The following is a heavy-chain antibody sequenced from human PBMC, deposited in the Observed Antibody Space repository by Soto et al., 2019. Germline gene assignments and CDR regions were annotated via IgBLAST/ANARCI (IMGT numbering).Heavy chain of an antibody. CDR1: GFTFSDYV. CDR3: ARVRRSIAVSEGLDV. J-gene: IGHJ3*01. D-gene: IGHD3-10*01. Sequence: QVRLVESGGGVVQPGTSLRLSCAASGFTFSDYVIHWVRQAAGKGLEWVASMTYDGASEYYADSVKGRFPMSRDNSKRALALRRVSLSPDDTAVYYCARVRRSIAVSEGLDVWGQGTRVTVSS. V-gene: IGHV3-30*14. CDR2: MTYDGASE.